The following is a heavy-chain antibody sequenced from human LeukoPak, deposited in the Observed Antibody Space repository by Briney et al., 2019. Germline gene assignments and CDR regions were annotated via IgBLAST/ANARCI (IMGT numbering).Heavy chain of an antibody. CDR1: GGAFSGYY. D-gene: IGHD4-11*01. V-gene: IGHV4-34*01. Sequence: PSETLSLTCAVYGGAFSGYYWSWIRQPPGKGLEWIGEINHSGDTKYNPSLKRRVSMSVDVSKDQFSLKLTSLTAADMAVCYCARGSRNYNNYEGADYWGQGTLVTVSS. CDR3: ARGSRNYNNYEGADY. CDR2: INHSGDT. J-gene: IGHJ4*02.